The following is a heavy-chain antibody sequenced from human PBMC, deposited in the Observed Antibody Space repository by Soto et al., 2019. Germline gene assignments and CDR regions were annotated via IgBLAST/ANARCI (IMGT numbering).Heavy chain of an antibody. CDR1: GFTFSSYS. CDR3: ARRYCSSPNCYGNYYYYMDV. CDR2: ISSSSSYI. J-gene: IGHJ6*03. Sequence: EVQLVESGGGLVKPGGSLRLSCAASGFTFSSYSMNWVRQAPGKGLEWVSSISSSSSYISYADSVKGRFTISRDNAKNSLYLQMNSLRAEDTAVYYCARRYCSSPNCYGNYYYYMDVWGKGTTVTVSS. D-gene: IGHD2-2*01. V-gene: IGHV3-21*06.